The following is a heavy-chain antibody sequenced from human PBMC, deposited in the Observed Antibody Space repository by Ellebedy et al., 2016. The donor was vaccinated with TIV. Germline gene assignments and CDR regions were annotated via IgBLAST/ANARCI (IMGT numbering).Heavy chain of an antibody. Sequence: GESLKISCAASGFSFSDYVMHWVRQTPGKGLEWVAIISYDGSNKYYSDSVKGRFTISRDNSNNTLYLQMHSLRPEDTAVYYCARAPTTYIWFDPWGQGTLVTVSS. J-gene: IGHJ5*02. CDR1: GFSFSDYV. V-gene: IGHV3-30-3*01. CDR2: ISYDGSNK. D-gene: IGHD1-1*01. CDR3: ARAPTTYIWFDP.